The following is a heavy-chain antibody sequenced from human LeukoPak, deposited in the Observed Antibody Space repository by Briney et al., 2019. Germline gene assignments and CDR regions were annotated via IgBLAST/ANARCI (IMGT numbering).Heavy chain of an antibody. J-gene: IGHJ4*02. CDR1: GFTFSSYW. Sequence: GGSLRLSCAASGFTFSSYWMHWVRQAPGKGLVWVSRINSDGSSTSYADSVKGRFTISRDNAKNTLYLQMNSLRAEDTAVYYCARVPSYYYDSSRYYYFDYWGQGTLVTVSS. CDR3: ARVPSYYYDSSRYYYFDY. D-gene: IGHD3-22*01. V-gene: IGHV3-74*01. CDR2: INSDGSST.